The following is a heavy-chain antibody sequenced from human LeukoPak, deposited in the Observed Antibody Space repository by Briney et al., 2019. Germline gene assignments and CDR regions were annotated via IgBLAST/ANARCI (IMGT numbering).Heavy chain of an antibody. V-gene: IGHV3-30*18. J-gene: IGHJ4*02. CDR2: ISYDGSNK. Sequence: GRSLRLSCAASGFTFSSYGMHWVRQAPGKGLEWVAVISYDGSNKYYADSVKGRFTISRDNSKSTLYLQMNSLRAEDTAVYYCAKDRPYYDSSGYYYYWGQGTLVTVSS. D-gene: IGHD3-22*01. CDR1: GFTFSSYG. CDR3: AKDRPYYDSSGYYYY.